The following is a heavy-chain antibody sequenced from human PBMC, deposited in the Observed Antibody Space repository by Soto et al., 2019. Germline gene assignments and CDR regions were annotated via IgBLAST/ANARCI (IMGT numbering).Heavy chain of an antibody. CDR3: ARHSIADFDY. CDR2: IYHSGST. CDR1: GYSISSGYY. Sequence: SETLSLTCAVSGYSISSGYYWGWIRQPPGKGLEWIGSIYHSGSTYYNPSLKSRVTISVDTSKNQFSLKLSSVTAADTAVYYCARHSIADFDYWGQGTLVTVS. D-gene: IGHD6-6*01. J-gene: IGHJ4*02. V-gene: IGHV4-38-2*01.